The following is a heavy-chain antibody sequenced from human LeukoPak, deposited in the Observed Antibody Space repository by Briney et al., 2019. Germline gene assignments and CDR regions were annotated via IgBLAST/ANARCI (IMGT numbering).Heavy chain of an antibody. CDR1: GFTFSSYA. CDR2: IYHSGST. Sequence: LRLSCAASGFTFSSYAMSWVRQAPGKGLEWIGYIYHSGSTYYNPSLKSRVTISVDRSRNQFSLKLSSVTAADTAVYYCASGIAVAGHFDYWGQGTLVTVSS. CDR3: ASGIAVAGHFDY. V-gene: IGHV4-30-2*01. J-gene: IGHJ4*02. D-gene: IGHD6-19*01.